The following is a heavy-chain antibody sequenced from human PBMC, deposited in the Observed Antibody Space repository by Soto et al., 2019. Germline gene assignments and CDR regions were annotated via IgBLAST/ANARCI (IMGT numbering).Heavy chain of an antibody. CDR1: GGSVSSGSYY. Sequence: QVQLQESGPGLVKPSETLSLTCTVSGGSVSSGSYYWSWIRQPPGKGLEWIGYIYYSGSTNYNPSLKSRVTISVDTSKNQFSLKLSSVTAADTAVYYCARRVIVGAIYYDYWGQGTLVTVSS. D-gene: IGHD1-26*01. J-gene: IGHJ4*02. CDR3: ARRVIVGAIYYDY. V-gene: IGHV4-61*01. CDR2: IYYSGST.